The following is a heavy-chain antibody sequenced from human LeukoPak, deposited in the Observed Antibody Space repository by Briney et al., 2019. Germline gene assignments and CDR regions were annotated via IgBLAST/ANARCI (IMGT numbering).Heavy chain of an antibody. CDR3: ARGYRRTIFGVVKERWFDP. CDR1: GGSFSGYY. J-gene: IGHJ5*02. Sequence: SETLSLTCAVYGGSFSGYYWSWIRQPPGKGLEWIGEINHSGSTNYNPSLKSRVTISVDTSKNQFSLKLSSVTAADTAVYYCARGYRRTIFGVVKERWFDPWGQGTLVTVSS. CDR2: INHSGST. V-gene: IGHV4-34*01. D-gene: IGHD3-3*01.